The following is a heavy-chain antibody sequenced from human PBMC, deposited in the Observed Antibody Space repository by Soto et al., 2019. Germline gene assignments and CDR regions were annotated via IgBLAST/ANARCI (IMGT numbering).Heavy chain of an antibody. CDR2: IYESGST. D-gene: IGHD5-18*01. CDR3: ARGRGYSYGFLDY. V-gene: IGHV4-34*01. Sequence: ETLSLTCAVYGGSFSGYYWNWIRQPPGKGLEWIGEIYESGSTNYNPSLKSRVTISVDTSKNQFSLKLNSVTAADTAVYYCARGRGYSYGFLDYWGQGTLVTVSS. CDR1: GGSFSGYY. J-gene: IGHJ4*02.